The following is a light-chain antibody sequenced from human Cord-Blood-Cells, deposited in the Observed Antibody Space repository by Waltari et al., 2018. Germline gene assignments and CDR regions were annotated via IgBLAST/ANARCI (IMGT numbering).Light chain of an antibody. CDR1: SSNIGAGYD. CDR2: GKR. J-gene: IGLJ3*02. V-gene: IGLV1-40*01. CDR3: QSDDSSLRGFGV. Sequence: QSVLTQPPSVSGAPGQRVTISCTGSSSNIGAGYDVHWYQQLPGTAPKLLIYGKRNRPSGDPGRFSGSKSGTSASLAITGLQAEDEADYDCQSDDSSLRGFGVFGGGTKLTVL.